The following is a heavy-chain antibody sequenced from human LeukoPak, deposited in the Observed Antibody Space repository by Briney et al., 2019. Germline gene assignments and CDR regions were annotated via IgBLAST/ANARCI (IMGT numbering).Heavy chain of an antibody. J-gene: IGHJ6*03. CDR3: AAGCSSTSCYWYYYTDV. CDR1: GGSFSGYY. D-gene: IGHD2-2*01. CDR2: INQSGST. Sequence: PSETLSLTCAVYGGSFSGYYWSWIRQPPGKGLEWIGEINQSGSTNYNPSLKSRATISVDTSKKQFSLKLSPVTAADTAVYYCAAGCSSTSCYWYYYTDVWGKGTTVTVSS. V-gene: IGHV4-34*01.